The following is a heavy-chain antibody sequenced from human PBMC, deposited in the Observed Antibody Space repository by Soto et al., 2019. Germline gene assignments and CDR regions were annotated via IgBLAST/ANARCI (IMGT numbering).Heavy chain of an antibody. J-gene: IGHJ6*02. CDR2: IIPIFGTA. D-gene: IGHD2-2*01. CDR1: GGTFSNYG. CDR3: ARGEGVVIPPAKVYDYAMDV. Sequence: SVKVSCKASGGTFSNYGIIWVRQAPGQGLEWMGGIIPIFGTANYAQKFQARVTITADDSTSTSTMELSRMSSEDTAVYFCARGEGVVIPPAKVYDYAMDVWGQGTTVTVSS. V-gene: IGHV1-69*13.